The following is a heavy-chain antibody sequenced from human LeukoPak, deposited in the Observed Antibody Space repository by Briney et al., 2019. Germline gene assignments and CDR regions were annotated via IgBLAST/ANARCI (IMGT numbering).Heavy chain of an antibody. CDR2: IYTSGST. V-gene: IGHV4-4*07. J-gene: IGHJ5*02. CDR1: GGSISSYY. CDR3: ARDCRQWLAQGWFDP. D-gene: IGHD6-19*01. Sequence: PSETLSLTCTVSGGSISSYYWSWIRQPAGKGLEWIGRIYTSGSTNYNPSLKSRVTMSVDTSKNQFSLKLSSVTAADTAVYYCARDCRQWLAQGWFDPWGQGTLVTVSS.